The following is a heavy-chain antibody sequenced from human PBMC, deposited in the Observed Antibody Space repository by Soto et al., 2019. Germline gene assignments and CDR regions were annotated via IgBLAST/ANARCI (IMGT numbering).Heavy chain of an antibody. D-gene: IGHD2-2*01. CDR2: ISAYNGNT. V-gene: IGHV1-18*01. J-gene: IGHJ6*02. CDR3: AREGYCISTSCYGDYYYYYGMDV. Sequence: ASVKVSCKASGYTFTSYAISWVRQAPGQGLEWMGWISAYNGNTNYAQKLQGRVTMTTDTSTSTAYMELRSLRSDDTAVYYCAREGYCISTSCYGDYYYYYGMDVWGQGTTVTVSS. CDR1: GYTFTSYA.